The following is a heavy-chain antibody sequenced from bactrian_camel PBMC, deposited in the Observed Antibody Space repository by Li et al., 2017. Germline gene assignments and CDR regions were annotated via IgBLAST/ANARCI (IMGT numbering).Heavy chain of an antibody. D-gene: IGHD6*01. J-gene: IGHJ4*01. CDR1: GVTFSSCD. Sequence: EVQLVESGGGSVQAGGSLRLSCAASGVTFSSCDMGWFRQAPGQELEWIAGITSTGTIYYGPAMKGRATISRDNAKNTLYLQMDSLQTEDTAVYYCAKGMAGTFREKGQGTQVTVS. CDR2: ITSTGTI. V-gene: IGHV3S10*01.